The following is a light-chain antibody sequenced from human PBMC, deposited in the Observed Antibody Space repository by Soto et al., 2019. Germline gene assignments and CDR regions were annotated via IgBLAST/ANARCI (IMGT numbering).Light chain of an antibody. CDR3: QQFGNSPLT. J-gene: IGKJ4*01. CDR2: SAS. CDR1: QSVSSGY. V-gene: IGKV3-20*01. Sequence: EIVFTRCPGTLSLYPVERATLSCRASQSVSSGYLAWYQQKPGQAPRLLIYSASSRATGIPDRFSGSGSGKDFTLTISRLEPEDFAVYYCQQFGNSPLTFGGGTKVDIK.